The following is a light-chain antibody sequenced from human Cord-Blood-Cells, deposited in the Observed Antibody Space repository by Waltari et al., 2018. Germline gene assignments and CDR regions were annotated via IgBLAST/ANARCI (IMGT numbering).Light chain of an antibody. CDR3: QQYNNWPRT. CDR1: HSVSSN. J-gene: IGKJ1*01. CDR2: GAS. Sequence: EIVMTQSPATLSVSPGERATLSCRASHSVSSNLAWYQQKPGLAPRRLIYGASTRATGIPARFSGSGSGTEFTLTISSLQSEDFAVYYCQQYNNWPRTFGQGTNVEIK. V-gene: IGKV3-15*01.